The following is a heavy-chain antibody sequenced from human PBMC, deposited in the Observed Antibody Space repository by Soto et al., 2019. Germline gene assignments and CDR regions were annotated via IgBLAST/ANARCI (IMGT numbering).Heavy chain of an antibody. V-gene: IGHV3-74*01. J-gene: IGHJ5*02. CDR3: ARIPYSDTDPCP. Sequence: EVQLVESGGGLVQPGGSLRLSCAASGFAFSTKWMHWVRQGPGKGLVWVSRINIDGTTTNYADSVKGRFTISRDNAKNMPYLQMDSLRAEDTAVYYCARIPYSDTDPCPWGQGTLVTVSS. D-gene: IGHD1-26*01. CDR1: GFAFSTKW. CDR2: INIDGTTT.